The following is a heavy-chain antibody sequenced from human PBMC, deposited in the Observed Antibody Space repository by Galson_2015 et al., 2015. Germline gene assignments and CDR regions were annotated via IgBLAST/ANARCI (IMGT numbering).Heavy chain of an antibody. J-gene: IGHJ5*02. Sequence: SLRLSCAASGFTFSSYAMHWVRQAPGKGLEWVAVISYDGSNKYYADSVKGRFTISRDNSKNTLYLQMNSLRAEDTAVYYCARDPLPGYGITNWFDPWGQGTLVTVSS. D-gene: IGHD4-17*01. CDR2: ISYDGSNK. CDR3: ARDPLPGYGITNWFDP. CDR1: GFTFSSYA. V-gene: IGHV3-30-3*01.